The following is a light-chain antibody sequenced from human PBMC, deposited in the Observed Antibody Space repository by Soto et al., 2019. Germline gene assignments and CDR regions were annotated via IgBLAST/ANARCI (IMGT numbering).Light chain of an antibody. CDR1: QSAGNF. V-gene: IGKV3D-15*01. CDR3: QQHNQWPIT. Sequence: EIVMTQSPATLSVPPGETASLSCRASQSAGNFLAWYQQKPGQAPRLLIYYISTRATGIPARFSGSGSATEFTLTINSLQSEDSAVYYCQQHNQWPITFGQGTRLEIK. J-gene: IGKJ5*01. CDR2: YIS.